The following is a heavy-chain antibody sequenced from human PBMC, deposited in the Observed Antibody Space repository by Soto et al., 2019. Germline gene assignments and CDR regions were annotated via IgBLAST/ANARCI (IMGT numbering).Heavy chain of an antibody. D-gene: IGHD5-12*01. V-gene: IGHV4-59*08. Sequence: PWETLSLTATVLGGPISGTSCSCFRPPPGKGLEWIGYIYYSGSTNYNPSLKSRVTISVDTSKNQFSLKLSSVTAADTAVYYCARTRRDIVATAYFDYWGQGTLVTVSS. CDR3: ARTRRDIVATAYFDY. J-gene: IGHJ4*02. CDR1: GGPISGTS. CDR2: IYYSGST.